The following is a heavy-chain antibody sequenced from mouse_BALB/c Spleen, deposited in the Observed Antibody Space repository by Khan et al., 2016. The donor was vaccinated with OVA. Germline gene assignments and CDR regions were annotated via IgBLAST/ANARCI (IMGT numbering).Heavy chain of an antibody. Sequence: EVQLQESGPGLVKPSQSLSLTCTVTGYSIASDYAWNWIRQFPGNKLEWMGFISYSGNTNYNPSLKSRISITRDTHKNQFFLQLNSLTSEDTATYYCARVYGGDFDYWGQGTTLTVSS. D-gene: IGHD1-1*02. CDR1: GYSIASDYA. CDR2: ISYSGNT. V-gene: IGHV3-2*02. CDR3: ARVYGGDFDY. J-gene: IGHJ2*01.